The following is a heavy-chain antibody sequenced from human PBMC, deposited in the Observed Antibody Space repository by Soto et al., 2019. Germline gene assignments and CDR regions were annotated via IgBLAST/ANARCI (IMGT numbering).Heavy chain of an antibody. CDR2: FYSSGNA. CDR3: ARGPYSTGSYVLDS. CDR1: VASINSYG. J-gene: IGHJ5*01. V-gene: IGHV4-4*07. Sequence: SETLPLTCTVSVASINSYGWSWIRQPAGKGLEWIGRFYSSGNADYNPSFKSRLTMSADVSQNHFSLKLFSVTAADTAVYFCARGPYSTGSYVLDSWGQGILVT. D-gene: IGHD2-8*02.